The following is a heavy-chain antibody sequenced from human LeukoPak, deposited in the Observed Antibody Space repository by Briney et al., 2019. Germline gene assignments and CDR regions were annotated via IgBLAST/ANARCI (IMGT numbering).Heavy chain of an antibody. J-gene: IGHJ4*02. D-gene: IGHD2-15*01. V-gene: IGHV1-69*04. CDR3: ARDPSSVVVAATPGYFDY. CDR1: GGTFSSYA. CDR2: IIPILGIA. Sequence: ASVKVSCKASGGTFSSYAISWVRQAPGQGLEWMGRIIPILGIANYAQKFQGGVTITADKSTSTAYMELSSLRSEDTAVYYCARDPSSVVVAATPGYFDYWGQGTLVTVSS.